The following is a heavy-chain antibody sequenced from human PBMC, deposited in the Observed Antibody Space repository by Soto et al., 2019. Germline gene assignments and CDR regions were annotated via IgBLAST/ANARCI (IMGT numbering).Heavy chain of an antibody. CDR2: ISGSVGTT. D-gene: IGHD6-19*01. CDR1: GFTFSSYA. V-gene: IGHV3-23*01. CDR3: AKDHLFSGWTSGGYFDY. J-gene: IGHJ4*02. Sequence: VQLLESGGGLVQPGGSLRLSCEASGFTFSSYAMSWVRQAPGKGLEWVSVISGSVGTTYYADSVKGRFTISRDNSKNTLYLQMNNLRAEDTAVYYCAKDHLFSGWTSGGYFDYWGQGALVTVSS.